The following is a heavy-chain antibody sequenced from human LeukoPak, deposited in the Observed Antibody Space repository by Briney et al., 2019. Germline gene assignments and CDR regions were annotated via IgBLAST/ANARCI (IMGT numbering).Heavy chain of an antibody. CDR1: GGSFNSYY. D-gene: IGHD3-22*01. CDR3: ARGAVSRAYYYDSSGYYPRSFYY. J-gene: IGHJ4*02. Sequence: SETLSLTCTVSGGSFNSYYWTWVRQPPGKGLEWIGYIFYNGNTKYDPSLQSRVTISLDTSKSQFSLDLRSVTAADTAVYYCARGAVSRAYYYDSSGYYPRSFYYWGQGTLVTVSS. V-gene: IGHV4-59*12. CDR2: IFYNGNT.